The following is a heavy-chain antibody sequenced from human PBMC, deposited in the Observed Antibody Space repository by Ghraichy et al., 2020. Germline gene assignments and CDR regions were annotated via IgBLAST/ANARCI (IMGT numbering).Heavy chain of an antibody. CDR2: INHSGST. D-gene: IGHD3-3*01. J-gene: IGHJ4*02. V-gene: IGHV4-34*01. CDR3: ARDITYDFWSGYYKGTSYFDY. Sequence: SQTLSLTCAVYGGSFSGYYWSWIRQPPGKGLEWIGEINHSGSTNYNPSLKSRVTISVDTSKNQFSLKLSSMTAADTAVYYCARDITYDFWSGYYKGTSYFDYWGQGTLVTVSS. CDR1: GGSFSGYY.